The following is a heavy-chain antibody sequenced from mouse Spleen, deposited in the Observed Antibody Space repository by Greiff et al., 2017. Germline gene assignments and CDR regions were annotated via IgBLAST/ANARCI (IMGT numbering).Heavy chain of an antibody. CDR3: GSNDCDVFAY. D-gene: IGHD2-4*01. CDR2: ISSGSSTN. V-gene: IGHV5-17*02. Sequence: EVMLVESGGGLVQPGGSRKLSCAASGFTFSSFGMHWVRQTPEKGLEWVAYISSGSSTNYYADTVKGRFTISRDNPKNTLFLQMTSLRSEDTAMYYCGSNDCDVFAYWGQGTLVTVSA. J-gene: IGHJ3*01. CDR1: GFTFSSFG.